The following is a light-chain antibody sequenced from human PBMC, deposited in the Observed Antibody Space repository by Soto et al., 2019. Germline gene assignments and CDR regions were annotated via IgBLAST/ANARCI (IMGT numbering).Light chain of an antibody. CDR3: SSNTSSSTRV. CDR1: SSDVGAYDF. V-gene: IGLV2-14*03. J-gene: IGLJ1*01. CDR2: EVS. Sequence: QSVLTQPASVSGSPGQSVTISCTGTSSDVGAYDFVSWYQQHPDKAPKLMIYEVSNRPSGVSNRFSGSKSVNTATLTISGFQAEDEADYYCSSNTSSSTRVFGTGTKVTVL.